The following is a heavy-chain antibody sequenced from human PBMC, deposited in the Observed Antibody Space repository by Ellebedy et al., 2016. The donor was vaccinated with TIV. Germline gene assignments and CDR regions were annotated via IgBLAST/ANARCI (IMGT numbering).Heavy chain of an antibody. CDR3: ATTTGAYYRQPLAS. CDR2: IWYDGSNA. V-gene: IGHV3-33*01. Sequence: GESLKISCAASGFTFSGFGIHWVRQAPGKGLEWVAIIWYDGSNAYYADSVKGRFTISRDVSSNTLHLQMHSLRAEDTALYYCATTTGAYYRQPLASWGRGTLVTVSS. CDR1: GFTFSGFG. D-gene: IGHD1-26*01. J-gene: IGHJ5*01.